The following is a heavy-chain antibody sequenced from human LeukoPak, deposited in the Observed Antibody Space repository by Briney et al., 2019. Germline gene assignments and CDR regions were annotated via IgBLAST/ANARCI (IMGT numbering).Heavy chain of an antibody. Sequence: PSGTLSLTCAVSGGPIVSSNWWSWVRQPPGKGLEWIGEICHSGSTNYNPSLKSRVTISVDKSKNHLSLKLSSVTAADTAVYYCARADDRSGYCDYWGQGTLVTVSS. J-gene: IGHJ4*02. V-gene: IGHV4-4*02. D-gene: IGHD3-22*01. CDR2: ICHSGST. CDR3: ARADDRSGYCDY. CDR1: GGPIVSSNW.